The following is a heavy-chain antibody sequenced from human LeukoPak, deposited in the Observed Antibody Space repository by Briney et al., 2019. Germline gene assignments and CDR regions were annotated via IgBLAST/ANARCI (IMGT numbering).Heavy chain of an antibody. J-gene: IGHJ4*02. CDR3: AKDHGRDYYGSGRHDY. D-gene: IGHD3-10*01. CDR1: GFTFDDYG. Sequence: GGSLRLSCAASGFTFDDYGMSWVRQAPGKGLEWVSAISGSGGSTYYADSVKGRFTISRDNSKNTLYLQVNSLRAEDTAVYYCAKDHGRDYYGSGRHDYWGQGTLVTVSS. V-gene: IGHV3-23*01. CDR2: ISGSGGST.